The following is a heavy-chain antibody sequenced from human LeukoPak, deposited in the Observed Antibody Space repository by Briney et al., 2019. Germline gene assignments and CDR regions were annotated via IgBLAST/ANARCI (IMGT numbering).Heavy chain of an antibody. Sequence: SGTLSLTCAVSGGSISSSNWWSWVRQPPGKGLEWIGEIYHSGSTNYNPSLKSRVTISVGKTKNQFSLKLSSVTAADTAVYYCARGRGGKMTTVTTADYWGQGTLVTVSS. CDR2: IYHSGST. J-gene: IGHJ4*02. CDR1: GGSISSSNW. V-gene: IGHV4-4*02. D-gene: IGHD4-17*01. CDR3: ARGRGGKMTTVTTADY.